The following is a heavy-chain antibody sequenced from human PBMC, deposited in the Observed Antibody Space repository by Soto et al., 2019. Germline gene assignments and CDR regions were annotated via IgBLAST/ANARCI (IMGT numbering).Heavy chain of an antibody. Sequence: GGSLRLPWAAAGVTFNSHAMSRVRQAPGKGLEWVSGISGSGGSTYYADSVKGRFTISRDNSKNTLYLQMNSLRAEDTAVYYCARYQLKGMDVWGQGTTVTVSS. CDR2: ISGSGGST. V-gene: IGHV3-23*01. CDR1: GVTFNSHA. D-gene: IGHD2-2*01. CDR3: ARYQLKGMDV. J-gene: IGHJ6*02.